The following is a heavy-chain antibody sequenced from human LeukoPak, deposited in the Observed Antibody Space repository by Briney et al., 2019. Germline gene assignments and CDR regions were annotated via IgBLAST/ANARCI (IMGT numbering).Heavy chain of an antibody. CDR2: IYHSGST. V-gene: IGHV4-4*02. J-gene: IGHJ4*02. CDR1: GGSISSNNW. Sequence: SGTLSLTCAVSGGSISSNNWWSWVRQPPGKGLEWVGEIYHSGSTNYNPSLKSRVTVSVDKSKNQFSLNLSSVTVADTAVYYCARKRGYSYGYYFDYWGQGTLVTVSS. CDR3: ARKRGYSYGYYFDY. D-gene: IGHD5-18*01.